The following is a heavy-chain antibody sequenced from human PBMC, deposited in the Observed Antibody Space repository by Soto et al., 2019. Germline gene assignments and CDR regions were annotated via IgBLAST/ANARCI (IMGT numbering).Heavy chain of an antibody. Sequence: SETLSLTCTVSGGSVSSGSYYWSWIRQPPGKGLEWIGYIYYSGSTSYNPSLKSRVTISVDTSKNQFSLKLSSVTAADTAVYYCARARGLDSYGANWGQGTLVTVSS. CDR2: IYYSGST. CDR1: GGSVSSGSYY. J-gene: IGHJ4*02. V-gene: IGHV4-61*01. CDR3: ARARGLDSYGAN. D-gene: IGHD5-18*01.